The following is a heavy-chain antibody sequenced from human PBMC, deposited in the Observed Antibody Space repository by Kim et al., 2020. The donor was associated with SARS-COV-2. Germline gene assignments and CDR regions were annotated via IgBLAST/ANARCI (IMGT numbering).Heavy chain of an antibody. V-gene: IGHV4-39*07. CDR3: ATVGMGSSWYVVDY. Sequence: SETLSLTCTVSGGSISSSSYYWGWIRQPPGKGLEWIGSIYYSGSTYYNPSLKSRVTISVDTSKNQFSLKLSSVTAADTAVYYCATVGMGSSWYVVDYWG. J-gene: IGHJ4*01. D-gene: IGHD6-13*01. CDR1: GGSISSSSYY. CDR2: IYYSGST.